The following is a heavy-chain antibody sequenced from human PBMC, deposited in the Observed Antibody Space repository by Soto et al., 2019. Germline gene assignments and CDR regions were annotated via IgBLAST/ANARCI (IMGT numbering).Heavy chain of an antibody. CDR2: ISSSSSTI. J-gene: IGHJ3*02. CDR1: GFTFSSYS. V-gene: IGHV3-48*02. D-gene: IGHD3-10*01. Sequence: EVQLVESGGGLVQPGGSLRLSCAASGFTFSSYSMNWVRQAPGKGLEWVSYISSSSSTIYYADSVKGRFTISRDNAKNSLYLQMNSLRDEDTAVYYCARQPPWFGEDAFDIWGQGTMVTVSS. CDR3: ARQPPWFGEDAFDI.